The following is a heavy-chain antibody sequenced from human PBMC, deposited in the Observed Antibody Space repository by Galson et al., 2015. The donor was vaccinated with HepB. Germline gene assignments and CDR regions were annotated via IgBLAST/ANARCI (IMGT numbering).Heavy chain of an antibody. J-gene: IGHJ4*02. CDR2: ISSSDYI. CDR1: GFTFSSYS. D-gene: IGHD7-27*01. CDR3: VRNPPLGAPLDY. V-gene: IGHV3-21*06. Sequence: SLRLSCAVSGFTFSSYSMNWVRQAPGKGLEWVSSISSSDYIYYADSVKGRFTISRDDAQNSLYLQMNSLRAEDTAVYYCVRNPPLGAPLDYWGQGTLVTVSA.